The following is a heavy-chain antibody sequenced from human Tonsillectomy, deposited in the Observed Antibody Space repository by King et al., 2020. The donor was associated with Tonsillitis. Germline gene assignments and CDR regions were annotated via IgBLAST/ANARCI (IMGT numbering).Heavy chain of an antibody. CDR1: GFTFSSYC. Sequence: QVQLVESGGGVVQPGRSLRLSCAASGFTFSSYCMHWVRQAPGKGLEWVAGISYDGRNKYYADSVKGRFTISRDNSKKTLYLQMNSLRAEDTAVYYCAKPLPTGYCSGGSCYSTAFDYWGQGTLVTVSS. V-gene: IGHV3-30*18. CDR2: ISYDGRNK. J-gene: IGHJ4*02. D-gene: IGHD2-15*01. CDR3: AKPLPTGYCSGGSCYSTAFDY.